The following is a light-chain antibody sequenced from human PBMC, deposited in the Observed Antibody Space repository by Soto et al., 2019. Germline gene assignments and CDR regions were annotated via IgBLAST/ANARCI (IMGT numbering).Light chain of an antibody. CDR2: GVR. Sequence: QSVLTQPTSVSGSPGQSITISCTGNSNDIGTYDYVSWYQQHPGKAPRLLIHGVRNRPSGISSRFSASKSGLTASLTISGLQAEDEADYYCAAWDDSLSGWVFGGGTKLTVL. CDR1: SNDIGTYDY. J-gene: IGLJ3*02. V-gene: IGLV2-14*01. CDR3: AAWDDSLSGWV.